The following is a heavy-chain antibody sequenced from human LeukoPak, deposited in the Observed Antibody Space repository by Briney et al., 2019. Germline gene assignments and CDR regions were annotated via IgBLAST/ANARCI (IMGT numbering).Heavy chain of an antibody. CDR2: IWYDGSNK. D-gene: IGHD3-3*01. V-gene: IGHV3-33*01. CDR1: GFTFSSYG. CDR3: ARGALITILQPHFHYYYYGMDV. Sequence: GGSLRLSCAASGFTFSSYGMHWVRQAPGKGLEWVADIWYDGSNKYYADSVKGRFTISRDNSKNTLYLQMNSLRAEDTAVYYCARGALITILQPHFHYYYYGMDVWGQGTTVTVSS. J-gene: IGHJ6*02.